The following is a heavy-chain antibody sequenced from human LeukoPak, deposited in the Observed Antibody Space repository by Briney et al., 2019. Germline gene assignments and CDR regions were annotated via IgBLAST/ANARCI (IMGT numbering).Heavy chain of an antibody. CDR1: GGSISSGDYY. J-gene: IGHJ4*02. CDR2: IYYSGST. CDR3: ARTDSSGYYGTY. D-gene: IGHD3-22*01. Sequence: PSQTLSLTCTVSGGSISSGDYYWSWIRQHPGTGLEWIGYIYYSGSTYYNPSLKSRVTISVDTSKNQFSLKLISVTAADTAVYYCARTDSSGYYGTYWGQGTLVTVSS. V-gene: IGHV4-31*03.